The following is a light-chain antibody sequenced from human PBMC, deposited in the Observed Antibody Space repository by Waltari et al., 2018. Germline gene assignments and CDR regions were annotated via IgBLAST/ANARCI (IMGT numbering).Light chain of an antibody. Sequence: QSALTQPASVSGSPGQSITISCSGTRSHVGGYNYVSWYQQLPGNAPKLMIYDVTRWPSGFSNRFSGSKSGNTASLTIFGLQAEDEADYYCASYTSTRTVIFGGGTRVTVL. CDR3: ASYTSTRTVI. CDR1: RSHVGGYNY. CDR2: DVT. J-gene: IGLJ2*01. V-gene: IGLV2-14*01.